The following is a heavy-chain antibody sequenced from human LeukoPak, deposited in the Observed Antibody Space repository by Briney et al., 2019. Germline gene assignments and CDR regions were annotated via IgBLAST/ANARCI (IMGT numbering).Heavy chain of an antibody. CDR2: ISSKGGRT. J-gene: IGHJ4*02. Sequence: PGGSLRLSCAASGFTFSSYAMHSVRQAPGKGLEYVSAISSKGGRTYYANSVKGRFTISRDHSKNTLYLQMGSLRAEDMAVYYCARHRMISRQYYYDSSGYYDNWGQGTLVTVSS. D-gene: IGHD3-22*01. V-gene: IGHV3-64*01. CDR3: ARHRMISRQYYYDSSGYYDN. CDR1: GFTFSSYA.